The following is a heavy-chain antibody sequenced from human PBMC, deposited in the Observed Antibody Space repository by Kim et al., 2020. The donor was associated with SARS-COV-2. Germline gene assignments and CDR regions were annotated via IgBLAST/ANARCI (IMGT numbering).Heavy chain of an antibody. D-gene: IGHD2-2*01. CDR1: GFTFSSYS. Sequence: GGSLRLSCAASGFTFSSYSMNWVRQAPGKGLEWVSSISSSSSYIYYADSVKGRFTISRDNAKNSLYLQMNSLRAEDTAVYYCARVVPAAIGYYYYGMDVWGQGTTVTVSS. CDR2: ISSSSSYI. CDR3: ARVVPAAIGYYYYGMDV. J-gene: IGHJ6*02. V-gene: IGHV3-21*01.